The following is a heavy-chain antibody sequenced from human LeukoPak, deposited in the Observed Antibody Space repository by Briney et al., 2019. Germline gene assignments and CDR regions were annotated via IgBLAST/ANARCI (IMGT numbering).Heavy chain of an antibody. J-gene: IGHJ6*03. V-gene: IGHV3-53*01. CDR2: IYSSGTT. CDR3: ARDGAAGDNSYYDYFLDV. CDR1: GINVSSNY. Sequence: GGSLRLSCAASGINVSSNYMSWVRQAPGKGLEWVSVIYSSGTTYYADSVRGRFSISRDNFKNTVYLQMNSLRAEDTAVYYCARDGAAGDNSYYDYFLDVWGKGTTVTVSS. D-gene: IGHD3-10*01.